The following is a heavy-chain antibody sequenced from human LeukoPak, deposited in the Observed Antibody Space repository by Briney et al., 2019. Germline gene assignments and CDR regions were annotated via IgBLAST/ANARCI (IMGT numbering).Heavy chain of an antibody. CDR3: ASLRQLVYYFDY. CDR2: FDPEDGET. CDR1: GYTLTELF. D-gene: IGHD6-6*01. V-gene: IGHV1-24*01. Sequence: ASVKVSCKVSGYTLTELFMHGVRQAPGKGLEGMGGFDPEDGETIYAQKFQGRVTMTEDTSTDTAYMELSSLRSEDTAVYYCASLRQLVYYFDYWGQGTMVTVSS. J-gene: IGHJ4*02.